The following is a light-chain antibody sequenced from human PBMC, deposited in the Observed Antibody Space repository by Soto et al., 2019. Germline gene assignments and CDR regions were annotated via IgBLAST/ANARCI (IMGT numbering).Light chain of an antibody. CDR1: SSNVGGYDY. J-gene: IGLJ1*01. V-gene: IGLV2-14*01. CDR2: EVR. CDR3: DSFTSSGAYV. Sequence: QSALTQPASVSGSPGQSITISCTGTSSNVGGYDYVSWYQQQSGKAPKLIICEVRSRPSGVSKRSSGSKSGNTASLTISRLQADDEADYYGDSFTSSGAYVFGVGTKLTVL.